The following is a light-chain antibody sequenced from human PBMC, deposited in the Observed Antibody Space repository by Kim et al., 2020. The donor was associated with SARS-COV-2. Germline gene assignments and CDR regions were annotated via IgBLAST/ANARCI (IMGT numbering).Light chain of an antibody. CDR2: STN. CDR3: SAWDDRLDGVV. CDR1: STNIGSNT. J-gene: IGLJ2*01. V-gene: IGLV1-44*01. Sequence: GQRVTISCSGSSTNIGSNTVNWYQHLPGTAPKLLMFSTNERPSGVPDRFSGSKSGTSASLAISGLQSEDEADYYCSAWDDRLDGVVFGGGTKVTVL.